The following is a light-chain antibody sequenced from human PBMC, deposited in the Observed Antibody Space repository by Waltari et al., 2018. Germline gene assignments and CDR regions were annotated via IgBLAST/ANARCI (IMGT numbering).Light chain of an antibody. CDR1: QTISSW. CDR2: KAS. J-gene: IGKJ4*01. Sequence: DIQMTQSPSTLSASVGDRVTITCRASQTISSWLAWYQQKPGKAPKLLIYKASTLESGVPSRFSGSGSGTEFTLTISNLQPDDFVTYYCQQYSTYLLTFGGGTKVEIK. V-gene: IGKV1-5*03. CDR3: QQYSTYLLT.